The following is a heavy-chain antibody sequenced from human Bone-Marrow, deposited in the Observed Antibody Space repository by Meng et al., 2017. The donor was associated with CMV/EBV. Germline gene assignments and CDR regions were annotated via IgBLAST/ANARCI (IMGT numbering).Heavy chain of an antibody. CDR3: AKDPLIRKYYYDTSGYH. J-gene: IGHJ5*02. CDR1: GFTFSSYA. CDR2: VWSDGTDR. V-gene: IGHV3-33*06. D-gene: IGHD3-22*01. Sequence: GGSLRLSCAASGFTFSSYAMHWVRQAPGKGLECVAVVWSDGTDRYYADSVKGRFTIYKDNSKNTLYLQMNSLRVEDTAVYYCAKDPLIRKYYYDTSGYHWGQGTQVTVSS.